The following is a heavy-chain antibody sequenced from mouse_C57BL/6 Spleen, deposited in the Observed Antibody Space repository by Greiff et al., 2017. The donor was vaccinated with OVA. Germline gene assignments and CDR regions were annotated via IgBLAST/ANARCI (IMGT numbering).Heavy chain of an antibody. V-gene: IGHV1-81*01. Sequence: VKLKQSGAELARPGASVKLSCKASGYTFTSYGISWVKQRPGQGLEWIGEIYPRSGNTYYNEKFKGKATLTADKSSSTAYMELRSLTSEDSAVYFCAREGTTGDAYWGQGTLVTVSA. J-gene: IGHJ3*01. D-gene: IGHD1-1*01. CDR1: GYTFTSYG. CDR2: IYPRSGNT. CDR3: AREGTTGDAY.